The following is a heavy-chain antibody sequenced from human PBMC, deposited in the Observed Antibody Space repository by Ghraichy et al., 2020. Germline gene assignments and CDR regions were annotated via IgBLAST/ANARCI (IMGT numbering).Heavy chain of an antibody. CDR3: ARGDTAIAPTDY. J-gene: IGHJ4*02. Sequence: SETLSLTCTVSGGSVSSGSYYWSWIRQPPGKGLEWIGYIYYSGSTNYNPSLKSRVTISVDTSKNQFSLKLSSVTAADTAVYYCARGDTAIAPTDYWGQGTLVTVSS. CDR2: IYYSGST. V-gene: IGHV4-61*01. CDR1: GGSVSSGSYY. D-gene: IGHD5-18*01.